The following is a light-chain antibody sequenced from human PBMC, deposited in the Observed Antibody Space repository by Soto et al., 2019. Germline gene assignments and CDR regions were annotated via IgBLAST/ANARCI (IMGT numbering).Light chain of an antibody. CDR1: QSISSY. CDR3: QHSYSTLWT. V-gene: IGKV1-39*01. Sequence: DLQMTQSPSSLSASVGDRVTITCRASQSISSYLNWYQQKPGKAPKLLIYAASSLQSGVPSRFSGGGSETDFTLTISSLQPEDFATYYCQHSYSTLWTFGQGTKVEIK. CDR2: AAS. J-gene: IGKJ1*01.